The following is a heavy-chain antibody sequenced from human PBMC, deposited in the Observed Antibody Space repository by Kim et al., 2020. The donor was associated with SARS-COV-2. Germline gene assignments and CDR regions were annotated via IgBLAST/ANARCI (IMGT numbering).Heavy chain of an antibody. Sequence: ASVKVSCKASGYTFTSYYMHWVRQAPGQGLEWMGIINPSGGSTSYAQKFQGRVTMTRDTSTSTVYMELSSLRSEDTAVYYCARTHKLGYYYDSSGPFDYWGQGTLVTVSS. V-gene: IGHV1-46*01. CDR3: ARTHKLGYYYDSSGPFDY. J-gene: IGHJ4*02. CDR2: INPSGGST. CDR1: GYTFTSYY. D-gene: IGHD3-22*01.